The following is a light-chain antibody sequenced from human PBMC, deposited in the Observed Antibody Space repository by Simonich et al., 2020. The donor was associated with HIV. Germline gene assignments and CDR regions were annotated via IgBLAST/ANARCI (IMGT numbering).Light chain of an antibody. CDR2: AAS. CDR1: QGISSY. J-gene: IGKJ2*01. Sequence: DIQLTQSPSFLSASVGDRVPITCRASQGISSYLAWYHQKPGKAPKLLIYAASSLQSGVPSRFSGSGSGPDFTLTISSLQPEDFATYYCQQSYSTLYTFGQGTKLEIK. CDR3: QQSYSTLYT. V-gene: IGKV1-39*01.